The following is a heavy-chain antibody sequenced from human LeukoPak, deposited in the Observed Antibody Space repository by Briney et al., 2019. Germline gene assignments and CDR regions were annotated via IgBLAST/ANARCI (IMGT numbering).Heavy chain of an antibody. J-gene: IGHJ4*02. D-gene: IGHD5-18*01. CDR3: AKRIQSAMAMGY. V-gene: IGHV3-23*02. CDR1: GFTFSNYG. CDR2: ISDSGGST. Sequence: GGSLRLSCAASGFTFSNYGMSWVRQAPGKGLEWVSGISDSGGSTKYEVSVKGRFTISRDNYKDTLYLQMNSLRAEDTAVYYCAKRIQSAMAMGYWGQGTLVTVSS.